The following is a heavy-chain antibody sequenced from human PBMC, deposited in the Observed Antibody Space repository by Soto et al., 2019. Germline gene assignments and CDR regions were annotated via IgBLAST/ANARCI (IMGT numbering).Heavy chain of an antibody. Sequence: SVKVSCKASGGNFNTFAISWVRRAPGQGLEWMGGIIPLYGPAKYAQKFQGRVTITADTSTSTAYMELSSLRSDDTAVYYCARGKVRFDWLSLYYFDSWGQGTLVTV. CDR3: ARGKVRFDWLSLYYFDS. CDR1: GGNFNTFA. J-gene: IGHJ4*02. CDR2: IIPLYGPA. V-gene: IGHV1-69*06. D-gene: IGHD3-9*01.